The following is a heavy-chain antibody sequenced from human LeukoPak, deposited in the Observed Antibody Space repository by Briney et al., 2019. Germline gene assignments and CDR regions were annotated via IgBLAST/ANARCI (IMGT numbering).Heavy chain of an antibody. Sequence: SETLSLTCTVSGGSISSSSYYWGWIRQPPGKGLEWIGSIYYSGSTYYNPSLKSRVTISVDTSKNQFSLKLSSVTAADTAVYYCARRGSLNWLDPWGQGTLVTVSS. CDR3: ARRGSLNWLDP. J-gene: IGHJ5*02. CDR1: GGSISSSSYY. V-gene: IGHV4-39*01. CDR2: IYYSGST. D-gene: IGHD3-16*01.